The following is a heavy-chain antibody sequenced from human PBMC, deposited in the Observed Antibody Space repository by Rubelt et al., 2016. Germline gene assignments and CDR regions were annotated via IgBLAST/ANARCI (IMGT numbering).Heavy chain of an antibody. V-gene: IGHV3-48*02. CDR3: ATQGYCSSTSCYGAY. CDR2: ISRSSSTI. CDR1: GFTFSSYS. D-gene: IGHD2-2*01. J-gene: IGHJ4*02. Sequence: EVQLLESGGGLVQPGGSLRLSCAASGFTFSSYSMNWVRQAPGKGLEWVSYISRSSSTIYYADSVKGRFTISRDNAKNSLYLEMNRLRDEDTAVYYCATQGYCSSTSCYGAYWGQGTLVTVSS.